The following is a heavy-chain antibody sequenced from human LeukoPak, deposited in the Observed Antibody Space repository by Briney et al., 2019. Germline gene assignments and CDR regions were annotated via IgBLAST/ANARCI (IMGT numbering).Heavy chain of an antibody. CDR3: ARRPLAGTSPLYYYYYMDV. Sequence: ASVKVSCKASGYTFTCYDINWVRQATGQGLEWMGWMNPNSGNTGYAQKFQGRVTMTRNTSISTAYMELSSLRSEDTAVYYCARRPLAGTSPLYYYYYMDVWGKGTTVTVSS. J-gene: IGHJ6*03. CDR2: MNPNSGNT. D-gene: IGHD6-19*01. V-gene: IGHV1-8*01. CDR1: GYTFTCYD.